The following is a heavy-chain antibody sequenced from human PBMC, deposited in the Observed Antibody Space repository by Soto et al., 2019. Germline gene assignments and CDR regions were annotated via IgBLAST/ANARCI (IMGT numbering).Heavy chain of an antibody. CDR1: GNTFSGYY. CDR3: VRMHYDDRGTMLQY. J-gene: IGHJ4*02. Sequence: PEVNPGLCSPFSGNTFSGYYMSWLREAAGKGLEWVSVIYAGTITYYADSVKGRFTIYRDNSKNTLNLEMTSLRVEDTAVYYWVRMHYDDRGTMLQYWGQVNLLTVS. D-gene: IGHD3-10*02. V-gene: IGHV3-53*01. CDR2: IYAGTIT.